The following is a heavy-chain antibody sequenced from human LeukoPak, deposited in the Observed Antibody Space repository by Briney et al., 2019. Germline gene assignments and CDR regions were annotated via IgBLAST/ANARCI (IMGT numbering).Heavy chain of an antibody. CDR1: GYTYNAYY. CDR3: ARDRGYYSSSTGIDY. D-gene: IGHD6-6*01. CDR2: INSNGGGT. V-gene: IGHV1-2*02. J-gene: IGHJ4*02. Sequence: ASVTVSCKASGYTYNAYYIHWVRQAPGQGLEWMGWINSNGGGTNYAQKFQGRVTMTRETYIKKAYVEVNRMRLDDTALYYCARDRGYYSSSTGIDYWGQGTLVTVSS.